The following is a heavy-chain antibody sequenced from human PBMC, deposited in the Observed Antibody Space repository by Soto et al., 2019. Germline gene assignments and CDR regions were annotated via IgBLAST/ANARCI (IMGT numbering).Heavy chain of an antibody. CDR3: ARRYCSRADCYSDS. J-gene: IGHJ4*02. Sequence: PGESLKISCHGSVYTVYSFWIVWVRQVPGKGLEWVGRIDPGDSSATYSPTFQGHVTISADRSTRSAYLQWRSLRASDTAIYFCARRYCSRADCYSDSWGQGSLVTVSS. CDR2: IDPGDSSA. CDR1: VYTVYSFW. V-gene: IGHV5-10-1*01. D-gene: IGHD2-2*01.